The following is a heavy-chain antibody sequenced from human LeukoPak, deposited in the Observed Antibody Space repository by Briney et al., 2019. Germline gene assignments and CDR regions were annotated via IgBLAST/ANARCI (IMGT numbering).Heavy chain of an antibody. CDR3: AEQYYYDSSGYYVN. CDR2: IYYSGST. CDR1: GGSISSYY. Sequence: SETLSLTCTVSGGSISSYYWSWIRQPPGKGLEWIGYIYYSGSTNYNPSLKSRDTISVDTTKNQYSLKLSSVTAADTAVYYCAEQYYYDSSGYYVNGGQGTLVTVPS. J-gene: IGHJ4*02. D-gene: IGHD3-22*01. V-gene: IGHV4-59*01.